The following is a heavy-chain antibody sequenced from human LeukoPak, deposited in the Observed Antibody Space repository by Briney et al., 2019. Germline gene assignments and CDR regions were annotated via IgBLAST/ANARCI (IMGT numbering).Heavy chain of an antibody. J-gene: IGHJ3*02. CDR2: ISYDGSNK. Sequence: GSLSLSCAASGFTFSSYGMHWVRQAPGKGLEWVAVISYDGSNKYYADSVKGRFTISRDNSKNTLYLQMNSLRAEDTAVYYCAKDLAAVAGTQSVFDIWGQGTMVTVSS. V-gene: IGHV3-30*18. CDR1: GFTFSSYG. D-gene: IGHD6-19*01. CDR3: AKDLAAVAGTQSVFDI.